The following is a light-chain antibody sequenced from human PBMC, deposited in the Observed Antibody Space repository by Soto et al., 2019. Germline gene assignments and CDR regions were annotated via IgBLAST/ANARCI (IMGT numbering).Light chain of an antibody. J-gene: IGKJ1*01. CDR3: QHYNSYSRT. CDR2: DAS. Sequence: IQMTQSPSTLASSVGDRGTITCRASQSVKSYFALYQQKPWKAPNLLIYDASNLQSGVPSRFSGSGSGTEFTLTISNLQPDDFATYYCQHYNSYSRTFGQGTKVDI. V-gene: IGKV1-5*01. CDR1: QSVKSY.